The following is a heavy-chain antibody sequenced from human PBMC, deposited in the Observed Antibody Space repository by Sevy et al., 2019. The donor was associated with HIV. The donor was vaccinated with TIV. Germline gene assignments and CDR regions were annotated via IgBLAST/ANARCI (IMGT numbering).Heavy chain of an antibody. V-gene: IGHV3-15*01. J-gene: IGHJ4*02. D-gene: IGHD1-26*01. CDR3: AAGTGSSDFDY. Sequence: GGSLRLSCAASGSTFREAWMSWVRQAPGKGLEWVGRIKSKTDAATRDFAAPVRGRFSISRDDSANTVYLVMNNLKPEDTGVYYCAAGTGSSDFDYWGQGTLVTVSS. CDR1: GSTFREAW. CDR2: IKSKTDAATR.